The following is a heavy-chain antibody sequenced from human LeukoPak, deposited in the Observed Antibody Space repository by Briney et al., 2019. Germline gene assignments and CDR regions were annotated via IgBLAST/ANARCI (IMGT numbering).Heavy chain of an antibody. CDR1: GFTFSGSA. J-gene: IGHJ4*02. V-gene: IGHV3-73*01. CDR2: IRSKANSYAT. Sequence: GGSLRLSCAASGFTFSGSAMHWVRQASGKGLEWVGRIRSKANSYATAYAASVKGRFTISRDDSKNTAYLQMNSLRAEDTAVYYCAKGPLPRITGTAPFDYWGQGTLVTVSS. D-gene: IGHD1-7*01. CDR3: AKGPLPRITGTAPFDY.